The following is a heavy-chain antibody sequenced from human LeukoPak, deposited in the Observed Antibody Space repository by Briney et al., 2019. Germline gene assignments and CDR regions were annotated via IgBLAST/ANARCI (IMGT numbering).Heavy chain of an antibody. Sequence: ASVKVSCKVSGYTLTELSMHWVRQAPGKGLEWMGGFDPEDGETIYAQKFQGRVTMTEDTSTDTAYMELSSLRSEDTAVYYCATLDPVYYDFSPFDPWGQGTLVTVSS. CDR2: FDPEDGET. V-gene: IGHV1-24*01. D-gene: IGHD3-3*01. CDR1: GYTLTELS. CDR3: ATLDPVYYDFSPFDP. J-gene: IGHJ5*02.